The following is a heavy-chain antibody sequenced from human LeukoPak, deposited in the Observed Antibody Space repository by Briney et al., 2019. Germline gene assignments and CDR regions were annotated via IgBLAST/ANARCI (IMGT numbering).Heavy chain of an antibody. V-gene: IGHV1-46*01. J-gene: IGHJ3*02. CDR3: ARKPADGAFDI. Sequence: ASVKVSCKASGYTFTSYYMHWVRQAPGQGLEWMGIINPSGGSTSYAQKFQGRVTITADKSTSTAYMELSSLRSEDTAVYYCARKPADGAFDIWGQGTMVTVSS. CDR1: GYTFTSYY. D-gene: IGHD6-25*01. CDR2: INPSGGST.